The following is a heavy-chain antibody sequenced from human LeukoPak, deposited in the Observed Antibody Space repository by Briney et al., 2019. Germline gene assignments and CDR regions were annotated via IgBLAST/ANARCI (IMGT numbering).Heavy chain of an antibody. D-gene: IGHD3-10*01. J-gene: IGHJ4*02. Sequence: TSETLSLTCTVSGDSISGSSYYWGWIRQPPGKGLEWIGSIPYSGSTYYNPSLKSRVTISVDTSKNQFSLKLSSVTAADTAVYYCARCKDYYVSGSYYKTFDYWGQGTLVTVSS. CDR2: IPYSGST. CDR1: GDSISGSSYY. CDR3: ARCKDYYVSGSYYKTFDY. V-gene: IGHV4-39*07.